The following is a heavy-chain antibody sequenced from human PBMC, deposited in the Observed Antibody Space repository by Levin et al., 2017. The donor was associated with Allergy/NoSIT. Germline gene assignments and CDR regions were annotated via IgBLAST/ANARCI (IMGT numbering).Heavy chain of an antibody. Sequence: GGSLRLSCAASGFTFSSYGMHWVRQAPGKGLEWVAVISYDGSNKYYADSVKGRFTISRDNSKNTLYLQMNSLRAEDTAVYYCAKDPAYYYGSGSYYEDDAFDIWGQGTMVTVSS. V-gene: IGHV3-30*18. CDR1: GFTFSSYG. D-gene: IGHD3-10*01. J-gene: IGHJ3*02. CDR2: ISYDGSNK. CDR3: AKDPAYYYGSGSYYEDDAFDI.